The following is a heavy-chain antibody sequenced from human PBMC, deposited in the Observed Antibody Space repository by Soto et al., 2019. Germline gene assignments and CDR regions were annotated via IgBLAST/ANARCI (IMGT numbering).Heavy chain of an antibody. V-gene: IGHV3-30-3*01. CDR1: GFTFSSYA. J-gene: IGHJ4*02. D-gene: IGHD3-22*01. CDR3: ARDWGTMIVVLYYFDY. CDR2: ISYDGSNK. Sequence: GESLRLSCAASGFTFSSYAMHWVRQAPGKGLEWVAVISYDGSNKYYADSVKGRFTISRDNSKNTLYLQMNSLRAEDTAVYYCARDWGTMIVVLYYFDYWGQGTLVTVSS.